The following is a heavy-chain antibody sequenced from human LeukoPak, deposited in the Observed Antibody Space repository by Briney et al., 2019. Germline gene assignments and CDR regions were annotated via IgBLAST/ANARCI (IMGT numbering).Heavy chain of an antibody. CDR3: ARDRGKVASIRGDAFDI. CDR1: GGSICIYY. V-gene: IGHV4-59*12. CDR2: IYSGST. J-gene: IGHJ3*02. D-gene: IGHD5-12*01. Sequence: PSETLSLTCTLSGGSICIYYWSWLRQPPGKGLEWIGYIYSGSTNYNPSLKSRVTISVDTSKNQFSLKLSSVTAADTAVYYCARDRGKVASIRGDAFDIRGQGTMVTVSS.